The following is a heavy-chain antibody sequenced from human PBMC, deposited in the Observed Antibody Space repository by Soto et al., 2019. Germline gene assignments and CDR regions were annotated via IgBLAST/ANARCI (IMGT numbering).Heavy chain of an antibody. CDR2: IIPIFGTA. Sequence: SVKVSCKASGGTFSSYAISWVRPAPGQGLEWMGGIIPIFGTANYAQKFQGRVTITADKSTSTAYMELSSLRSEDTAVYFCARVLERDYYYGMDVWGQGTTVTVSS. J-gene: IGHJ6*02. V-gene: IGHV1-69*06. CDR1: GGTFSSYA. D-gene: IGHD1-1*01. CDR3: ARVLERDYYYGMDV.